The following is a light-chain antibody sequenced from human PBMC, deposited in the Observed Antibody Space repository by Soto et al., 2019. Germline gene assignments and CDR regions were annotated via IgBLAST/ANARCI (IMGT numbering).Light chain of an antibody. CDR1: SSDVGAYNS. CDR3: SSFTTTSILVV. J-gene: IGLJ2*01. Sequence: QSALTQPASVSGSPGQSITISCTGTSSDVGAYNSVSWYQQYPGKAPKLIIYEVHNRPSGVSNRFSGYKSGNTASLTISGLQAEDEAEYFCSSFTTTSILVVFGGRTKLTLL. V-gene: IGLV2-14*01. CDR2: EVH.